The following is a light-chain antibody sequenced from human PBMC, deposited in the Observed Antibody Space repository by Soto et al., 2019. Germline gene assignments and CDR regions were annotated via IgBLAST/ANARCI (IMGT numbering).Light chain of an antibody. V-gene: IGKV3-20*01. Sequence: IVLTQSPGTLSLSPGERATLSCRASQSVSSSYLAWYQQKPGQAPRLLIYGASSRATGIPDRFSGSGSGTEFTLTISSLQSEDFAVYYCQQYSNWPLTFGGGTKVDIK. CDR3: QQYSNWPLT. CDR1: QSVSSSY. J-gene: IGKJ4*01. CDR2: GAS.